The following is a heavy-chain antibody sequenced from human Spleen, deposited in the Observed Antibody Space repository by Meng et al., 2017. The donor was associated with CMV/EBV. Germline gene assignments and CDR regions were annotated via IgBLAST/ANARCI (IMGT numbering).Heavy chain of an antibody. D-gene: IGHD3-9*01. Sequence: SGPTLVKPTQTLTLTCTFSGFSLRTSGAGVGWIRQPPGKALEWLGLMYWNNDKQYNPSLKARLTFTKDTSRNQVVLTLANMDPVDTATYFCAHTIRDYDPLTGYYPRHLDYWGLGKLVTVSS. CDR3: AHTIRDYDPLTGYYPRHLDY. CDR1: GFSLRTSGAG. V-gene: IGHV2-5*01. J-gene: IGHJ4*02. CDR2: MYWNNDK.